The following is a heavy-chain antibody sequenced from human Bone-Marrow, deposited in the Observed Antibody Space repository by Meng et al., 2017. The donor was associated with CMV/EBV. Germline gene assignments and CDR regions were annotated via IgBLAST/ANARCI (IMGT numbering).Heavy chain of an antibody. V-gene: IGHV4-34*01. CDR1: GGSFSGYY. CDR3: AKGVRCSSTSCSPYGLFDY. CDR2: INHSGST. J-gene: IGHJ4*02. D-gene: IGHD2-2*01. Sequence: GSLRLSCAVYGGSFSGYYWSWIRQPPGKGLEWIGEINHSGSTNYNPSLKSRVTISVDTSKNQFSLKLSSVTAADTAVYYCAKGVRCSSTSCSPYGLFDYWGQGTLVTVSS.